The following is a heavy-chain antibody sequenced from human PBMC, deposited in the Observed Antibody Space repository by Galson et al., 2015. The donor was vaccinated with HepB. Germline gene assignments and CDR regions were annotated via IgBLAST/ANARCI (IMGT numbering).Heavy chain of an antibody. CDR1: GYSFTSYW. V-gene: IGHV5-10-1*01. CDR2: IDPSDSYT. J-gene: IGHJ3*02. D-gene: IGHD3-22*01. CDR3: ARPPRSYYDSSGYGDAFDI. Sequence: QSGAEVKKPGESLRISCKGSGYSFTSYWISWVRQMPGKGLEWMGRIDPSDSYTNYSPSFQGHVTISADKSISTAYLQWSSLKASDTAMYYCARPPRSYYDSSGYGDAFDIWGQGTMVTVSS.